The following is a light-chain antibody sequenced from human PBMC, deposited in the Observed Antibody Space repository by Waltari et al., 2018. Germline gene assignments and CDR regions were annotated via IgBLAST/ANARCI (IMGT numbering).Light chain of an antibody. CDR2: GAS. V-gene: IGKV3-15*01. CDR3: QQFNTWPYT. CDR1: DSVATN. Sequence: EIVMTQSPAPLSMSPGGGVPLTCRASDSVATNVAWYQQKPGQAPRLLVYGASIRAPGVPARFSVSGSGTEFSLTISSLQSEDCAVYYCQQFNTWPYTFGQGTKLEI. J-gene: IGKJ2*01.